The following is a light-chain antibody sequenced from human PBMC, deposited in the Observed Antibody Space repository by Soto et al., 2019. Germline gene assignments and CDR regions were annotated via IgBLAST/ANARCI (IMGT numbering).Light chain of an antibody. CDR1: HDIRNY. Sequence: DIQMTQSPSSLSASVGDRVTITCQASHDIRNYLNWYQQKPGQAPNLLIYVASDLQSGVPSRFTGSGSGTDFTFTISSLQPEDFATYYCQQNETIPRTFGQGTKVDIK. CDR3: QQNETIPRT. CDR2: VAS. J-gene: IGKJ1*01. V-gene: IGKV1-33*01.